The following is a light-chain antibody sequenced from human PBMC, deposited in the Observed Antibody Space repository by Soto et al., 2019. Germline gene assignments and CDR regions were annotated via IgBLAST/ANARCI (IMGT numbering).Light chain of an antibody. Sequence: EILMTQSPATLSVSPGERATLSCRASQSVSSNLAWYKQKPGQAPRHLIYGASTRATGIPARFSGSGSGTEFTLPISSLQSEDFAVSYCQQYNNWPPWTFGQGTKVDIK. CDR2: GAS. J-gene: IGKJ1*01. CDR3: QQYNNWPPWT. V-gene: IGKV3-15*01. CDR1: QSVSSN.